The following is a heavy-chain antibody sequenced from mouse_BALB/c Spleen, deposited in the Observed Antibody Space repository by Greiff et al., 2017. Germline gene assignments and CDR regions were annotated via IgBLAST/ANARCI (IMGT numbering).Heavy chain of an antibody. D-gene: IGHD2-4*01. CDR3: ARSYDDDGGFFAY. CDR1: GFTFSSYA. CDR2: ISSGGSYT. V-gene: IGHV5-9-3*01. Sequence: EVQGVESGGGLVKPGGSLKLSCAASGFTFSSYAMSWVRQTPEKRLEWVATISSGGSYTYYPDSVKGRFTISRDNAKNTLYLQMSSLRSEDTAMYYCARSYDDDGGFFAYWGQGTLVTVSA. J-gene: IGHJ3*01.